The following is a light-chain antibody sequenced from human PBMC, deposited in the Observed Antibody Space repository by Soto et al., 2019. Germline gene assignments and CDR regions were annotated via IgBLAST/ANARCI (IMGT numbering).Light chain of an antibody. CDR3: QHYVTSLTT. J-gene: IGKJ1*01. Sequence: EIVFTQSPGTLSFSRGERATLSCGASQSVTSNYLAWYQQKPGQAPRLLIFGASIRVTGIPDRFIGSGSGTDFTLTISRLEPEDFAVYYCQHYVTSLTTLGQGTKVDIK. CDR1: QSVTSNY. CDR2: GAS. V-gene: IGKV3-20*01.